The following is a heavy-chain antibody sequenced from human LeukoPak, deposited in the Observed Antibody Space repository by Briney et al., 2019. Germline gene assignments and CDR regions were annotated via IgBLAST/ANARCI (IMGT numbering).Heavy chain of an antibody. Sequence: ASVTVPCKASGYTFTGYYMHWVRQAPGQGLEWMGWINPNSGGTNYAQKFQGRVTMTRDTSISTAYMELSRLRSDDTAVYYCARDTGAGTSAADYWGQGTLVTVSS. CDR2: INPNSGGT. V-gene: IGHV1-2*02. CDR3: ARDTGAGTSAADY. D-gene: IGHD6-19*01. J-gene: IGHJ4*02. CDR1: GYTFTGYY.